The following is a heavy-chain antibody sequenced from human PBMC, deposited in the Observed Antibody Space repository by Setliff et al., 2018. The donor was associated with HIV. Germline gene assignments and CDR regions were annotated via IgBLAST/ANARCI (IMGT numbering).Heavy chain of an antibody. Sequence: SETLSLTCTVSGASISSHNYYWGWIRQSPGKGLEWIASIRSSGDTYYNPSLKSRVTISVDRSRNQFSLTLSSVTAADTATYYCARLLVAGMLFDYWGQGALVTVSS. CDR3: ARLLVAGMLFDY. J-gene: IGHJ4*02. CDR2: IRSSGDT. CDR1: GASISSHNYY. V-gene: IGHV4-39*01. D-gene: IGHD2-15*01.